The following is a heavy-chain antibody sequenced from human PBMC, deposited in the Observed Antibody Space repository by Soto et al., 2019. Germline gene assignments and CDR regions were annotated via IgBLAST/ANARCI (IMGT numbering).Heavy chain of an antibody. CDR1: GGSISSYY. CDR3: ARENFNWNYDWFDP. Sequence: SETLSLTCTVSGGSISSYYWSWIRQPAGKGLEWIGRIYASGSTNYNPSLKSRVTMSVDTSKNQFSLKLSSVTAADTAVYYCARENFNWNYDWFDPWGQGTLVTVSS. CDR2: IYASGST. V-gene: IGHV4-4*07. D-gene: IGHD1-7*01. J-gene: IGHJ5*02.